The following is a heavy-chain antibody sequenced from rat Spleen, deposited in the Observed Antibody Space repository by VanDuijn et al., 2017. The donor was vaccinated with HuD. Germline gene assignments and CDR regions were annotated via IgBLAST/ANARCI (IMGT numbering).Heavy chain of an antibody. CDR1: GFSLSNYG. Sequence: QVQLKESGPGLVQPSQTLSLTCTVSGFSLSNYGLIWVRQPPGKGLEWMGAIWSGGSTNYNSSLKSRLSISRDTSKSQVFLRMNSLQTEDTATYFCTRGGFLGYFDFWGQGVMVTVSS. CDR2: IWSGGST. CDR3: TRGGFLGYFDF. D-gene: IGHD1-11*01. V-gene: IGHV2-15*01. J-gene: IGHJ2*01.